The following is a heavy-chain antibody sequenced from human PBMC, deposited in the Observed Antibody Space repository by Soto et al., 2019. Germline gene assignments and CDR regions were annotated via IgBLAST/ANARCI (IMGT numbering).Heavy chain of an antibody. J-gene: IGHJ1*01. D-gene: IGHD1-1*01. V-gene: IGHV3-53*04. Sequence: EVQLVESGGGLVQPGGSLRLSCAASGFTVSSNYMSWVRQAPGKGLEWVSVIYSGGSTYYVDSAKGRFTISRHNSKNTLYLQMTSLKAEDTAVYYCAREYLQAQHWGQGTLVTVSS. CDR2: IYSGGST. CDR3: AREYLQAQH. CDR1: GFTVSSNY.